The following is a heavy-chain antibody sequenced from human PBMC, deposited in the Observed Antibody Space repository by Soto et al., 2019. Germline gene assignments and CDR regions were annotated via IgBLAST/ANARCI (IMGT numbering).Heavy chain of an antibody. Sequence: SETLSLTCTVSGGSISSYYWSWIRQPAGKGLEWIGRIYTSGSTNYNPSLKSRVTMSVDTSKNQFSLKLSSVTAADTAVYYCARDRMVREIPNWFDPWGQGTLVTVSS. CDR3: ARDRMVREIPNWFDP. J-gene: IGHJ5*02. V-gene: IGHV4-4*07. CDR2: IYTSGST. D-gene: IGHD3-10*01. CDR1: GGSISSYY.